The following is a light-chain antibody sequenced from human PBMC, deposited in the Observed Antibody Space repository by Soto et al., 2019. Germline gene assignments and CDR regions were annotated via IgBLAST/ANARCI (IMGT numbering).Light chain of an antibody. CDR3: AAWDERLKAML. V-gene: IGLV1-44*01. CDR2: SNA. J-gene: IGLJ3*02. CDR1: GSNIGENA. Sequence: QSVLTQPPSASGTPGQTVTISCSGSGSNIGENAVNWYQHLPGTAPQLLIYSNALRPSGVPHRFSGSKSGTAGSLAISGLQAEDEAHYYCAAWDERLKAMLFGGGTQLTVL.